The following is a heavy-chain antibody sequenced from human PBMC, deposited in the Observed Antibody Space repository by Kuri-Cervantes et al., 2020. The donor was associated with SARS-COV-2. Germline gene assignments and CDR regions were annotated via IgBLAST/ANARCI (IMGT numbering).Heavy chain of an antibody. CDR1: GFTFSSYD. CDR3: ARASGKRLRAEYFQH. V-gene: IGHV3-13*01. CDR2: IGTAGDT. Sequence: GGSLRLSCAASGFTFSSYDMHWVRQATGKGLEWVSAIGTAGDTYYADSVKGRFTISRDNSKNTLYLQMNSLRAEDTAVYYCARASGKRLRAEYFQHWGQGTLVTSPQ. J-gene: IGHJ1*01. D-gene: IGHD3-10*01.